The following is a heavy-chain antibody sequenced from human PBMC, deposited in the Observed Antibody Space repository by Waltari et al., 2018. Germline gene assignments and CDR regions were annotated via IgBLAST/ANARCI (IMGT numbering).Heavy chain of an antibody. CDR1: GYSISSGYY. CDR3: ASTFDWLLFPYFDY. Sequence: QVQLQESGPGLVKPSETLSLTCTVSGYSISSGYYWGWIRQPPGKGLEWIGSIYHSGSTYYNPPLKIRVTISVDTSKNQFSLKLSSVTAADTAVYYCASTFDWLLFPYFDYWGQGTLVTVSS. V-gene: IGHV4-38-2*02. D-gene: IGHD3-9*01. CDR2: IYHSGST. J-gene: IGHJ4*02.